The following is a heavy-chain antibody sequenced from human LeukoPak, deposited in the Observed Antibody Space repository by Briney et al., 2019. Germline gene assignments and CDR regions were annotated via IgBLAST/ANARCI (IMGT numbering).Heavy chain of an antibody. Sequence: GGSLRLSCAVSGITLSNYGMSWVRQVPGKGLEWVSGISGSGGNTYYADSVKGRFTISRDNSKNTLYLQMNSLRAEDTAVYLCAKRGVVIRVFLVGFHKEASYFDSWGQGALVTVSS. CDR2: ISGSGGNT. CDR1: GITLSNYG. D-gene: IGHD3-10*01. CDR3: AKRGVVIRVFLVGFHKEASYFDS. J-gene: IGHJ4*02. V-gene: IGHV3-23*01.